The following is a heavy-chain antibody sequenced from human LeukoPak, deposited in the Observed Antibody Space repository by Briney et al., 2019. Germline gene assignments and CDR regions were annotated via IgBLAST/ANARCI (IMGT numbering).Heavy chain of an antibody. CDR3: ARQWLVSPLFDY. D-gene: IGHD6-19*01. V-gene: IGHV4-31*03. CDR2: INHSGST. J-gene: IGHJ4*02. Sequence: SGPTLVNPSQTLSLTCTVSGGSISSGGYYWSWIRQHPGKGLEWIGEINHSGSTNYNPSLRSRVTVSVHTSKNQLSLKLSSVTAADTAVYYCARQWLVSPLFDYWGQGTLVTVSS. CDR1: GGSISSGGYY.